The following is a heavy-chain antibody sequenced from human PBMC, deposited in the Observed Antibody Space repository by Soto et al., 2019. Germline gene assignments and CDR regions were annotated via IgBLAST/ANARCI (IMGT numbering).Heavy chain of an antibody. J-gene: IGHJ6*02. Sequence: EVQLLESGGGLVQPGGSLRLSCAVSGLTFSYFAMSWVRQATGKGLEWVSAISGSGGITYYADSVKGRFTISRDNSKNTLFLQMNGLRAEDTSVYYCSLLGRSGSGRHYYYGRDVLGQGTTVTVSS. CDR1: GLTFSYFA. D-gene: IGHD3-10*01. CDR3: SLLGRSGSGRHYYYGRDV. CDR2: ISGSGGIT. V-gene: IGHV3-23*01.